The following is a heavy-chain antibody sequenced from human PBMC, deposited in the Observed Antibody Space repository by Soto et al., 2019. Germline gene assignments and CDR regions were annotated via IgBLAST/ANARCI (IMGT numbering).Heavy chain of an antibody. Sequence: QVQLQESGPGLVKPSETLSLTCTVSGGSISSYYWSWIRQPAGKGLEWIGRIYTSGSTNYNPSLKSRVTMSVDTSKNQFSLKLSSVTAADTAVYYCARDLHAVVVVAASAGWFDPWGQGTLVPVSS. V-gene: IGHV4-4*07. CDR2: IYTSGST. CDR3: ARDLHAVVVVAASAGWFDP. D-gene: IGHD2-15*01. J-gene: IGHJ5*02. CDR1: GGSISSYY.